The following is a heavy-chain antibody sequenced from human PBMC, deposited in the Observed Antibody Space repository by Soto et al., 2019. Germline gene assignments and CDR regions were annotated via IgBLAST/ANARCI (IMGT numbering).Heavy chain of an antibody. CDR3: AGVTGGHYSGGNYMDL. D-gene: IGHD2-8*02. CDR1: GGTLSSYS. CDR2: IITIVGKA. Sequence: QVQLVQSGPEVKKPGSSVKVSCKTDGGTLSSYSISWVRQAPGQGLEWVGRIITIVGKANVAQQLQGRVTITAASPTDTTSMELRRLTSDVTAVDYCAGVTGGHYSGGNYMDLWGTATTVTVPS. V-gene: IGHV1-69*08. J-gene: IGHJ6*03.